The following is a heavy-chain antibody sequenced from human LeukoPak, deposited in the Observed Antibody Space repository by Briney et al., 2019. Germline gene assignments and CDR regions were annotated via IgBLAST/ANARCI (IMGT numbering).Heavy chain of an antibody. Sequence: GGSLRLSCAASGFTFSTYAVTWVRQAPGKGLEWVSTITTGGITYHADSVKGRFTISRDISKSTLYLQMNGLRAEDTAMYYCAKHGTSGYNFFDSWGQGTLVTVSS. V-gene: IGHV3-23*01. CDR3: AKHGTSGYNFFDS. J-gene: IGHJ4*02. CDR2: ITTGGIT. D-gene: IGHD3-22*01. CDR1: GFTFSTYA.